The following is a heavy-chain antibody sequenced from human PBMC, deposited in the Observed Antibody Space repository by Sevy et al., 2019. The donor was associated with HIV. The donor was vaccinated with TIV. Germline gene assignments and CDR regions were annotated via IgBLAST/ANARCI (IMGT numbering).Heavy chain of an antibody. J-gene: IGHJ6*02. D-gene: IGHD6-19*01. CDR1: GYTFTGYY. CDR3: ARDLGSGWTTDDYYGMDV. V-gene: IGHV1-2*02. Sequence: ASVKVSCKASGYTFTGYYMHWVRQAPGQGLEWMGWINPNSGGTNYAQKFQGRVTMTRDTSISTAYMELGRLRSDDTAVYYCARDLGSGWTTDDYYGMDVWGQGTTVTVSS. CDR2: INPNSGGT.